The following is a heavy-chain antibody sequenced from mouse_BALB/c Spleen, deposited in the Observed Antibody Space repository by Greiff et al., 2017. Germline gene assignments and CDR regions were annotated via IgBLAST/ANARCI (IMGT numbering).Heavy chain of an antibody. Sequence: VKLVESGPGLVAPSQSLSITCTVSGFSLSRYSVHWVRQPPGKGLEWLGMIWGGGSTDYNSALKSRLSISKDNSKSQVFLKMNSLQTDDTAMYYCATYDGYYEGGSAWFAYWGQGTLVTVSA. V-gene: IGHV2-6-4*01. J-gene: IGHJ3*01. D-gene: IGHD2-3*01. CDR3: ATYDGYYEGGSAWFAY. CDR2: IWGGGST. CDR1: GFSLSRYS.